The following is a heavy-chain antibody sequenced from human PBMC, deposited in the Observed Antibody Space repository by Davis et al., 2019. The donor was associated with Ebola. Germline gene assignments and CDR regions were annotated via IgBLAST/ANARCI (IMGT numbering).Heavy chain of an antibody. CDR1: GFMFSGFA. CDR2: ISFHGRNR. J-gene: IGHJ4*02. D-gene: IGHD5-18*01. Sequence: GESLKISCAASGFMFSGFAMHWVRQTPGKGLEWVGSISFHGRNRFYVDSVKGRFTISRDDSKNTVYLQMNSLRGDDTALYYCARDRAEGDTAVVHFDLWGQGTLVTVSS. V-gene: IGHV3-30*03. CDR3: ARDRAEGDTAVVHFDL.